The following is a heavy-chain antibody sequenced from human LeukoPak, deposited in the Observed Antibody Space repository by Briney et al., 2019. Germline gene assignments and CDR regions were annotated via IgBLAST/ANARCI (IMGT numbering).Heavy chain of an antibody. CDR1: GYTFTGCY. J-gene: IGHJ4*02. Sequence: ASVKVSCKASGYTFTGCYVHWVRQAPGQGLEWMGWINPNSGGTNYAQKFQGRATMTRDTSITTAYMELSRLRSDDTAVYYCARDLWESSSGGFDYWGQGTLVTVSS. CDR2: INPNSGGT. CDR3: ARDLWESSSGGFDY. D-gene: IGHD6-13*01. V-gene: IGHV1-2*02.